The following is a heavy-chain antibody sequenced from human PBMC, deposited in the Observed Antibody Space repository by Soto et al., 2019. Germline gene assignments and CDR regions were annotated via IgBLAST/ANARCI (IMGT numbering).Heavy chain of an antibody. Sequence: GGSLRLSCAASGFMFSNHGMHWVRQAPGKGLEWVAVIWSDGNNRYYADSVKGRFTISRDNSKNTLYLQMNSLRAEDTAVYYCAKAVGPYYYGMDVWGQGTTVNVSS. J-gene: IGHJ6*02. V-gene: IGHV3-33*06. CDR1: GFMFSNHG. CDR3: AKAVGPYYYGMDV. CDR2: IWSDGNNR.